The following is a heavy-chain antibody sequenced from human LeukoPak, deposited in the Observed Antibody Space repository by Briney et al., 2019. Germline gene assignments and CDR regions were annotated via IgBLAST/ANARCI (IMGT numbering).Heavy chain of an antibody. CDR1: GFTFSTYA. J-gene: IGHJ4*02. D-gene: IGHD6-6*01. CDR2: ISYDGGST. Sequence: GGSLRLSCAASGFTFSTYAMHWVRQAPGKGLEWVAIISYDGGSTSYADSVKGRFTISRDNSKNTLYLQMSSLRTEGTAVYYCAKIEGSSSYYFDYWGQGTLVTVSS. CDR3: AKIEGSSSYYFDY. V-gene: IGHV3-30*18.